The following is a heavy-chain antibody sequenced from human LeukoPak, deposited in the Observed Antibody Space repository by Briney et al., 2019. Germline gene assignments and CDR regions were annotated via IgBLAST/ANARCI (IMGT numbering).Heavy chain of an antibody. CDR2: IYSGGST. D-gene: IGHD1-1*01. V-gene: IGHV3-53*01. J-gene: IGHJ3*02. CDR3: ARDPASTRSERYAFDI. Sequence: GGSLRLSCAASGFSVSSNYMSGVRQAPGKGLEWVSVIYSGGSTYYADSVKGRFTISRDSSKNTLYLQMNSLRAEDTAVYYCARDPASTRSERYAFDIWGQGTMVTVPS. CDR1: GFSVSSNY.